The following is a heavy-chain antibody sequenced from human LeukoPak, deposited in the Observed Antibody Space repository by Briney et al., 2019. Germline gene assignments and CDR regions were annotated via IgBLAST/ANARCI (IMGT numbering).Heavy chain of an antibody. V-gene: IGHV3-23*01. CDR1: GFTFSSSA. D-gene: IGHD4-17*01. J-gene: IGHJ3*02. Sequence: GGSLRLSCAASGFTFSSSAMSWVRQVPGKGLEWVSGISGSGGSTYYADSVKGRFTISRDKSKNTLYLQMNSLRAEDTAVYYCAKDKTTVTPRGLDIWGQGTMVTVSS. CDR3: AKDKTTVTPRGLDI. CDR2: ISGSGGST.